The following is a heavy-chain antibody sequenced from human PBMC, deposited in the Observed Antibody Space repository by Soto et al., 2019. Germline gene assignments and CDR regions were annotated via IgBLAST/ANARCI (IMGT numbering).Heavy chain of an antibody. Sequence: EVQLVESGGCLVQPGGSLRLSCVASGFTFTDYGLKGVLQVPGTGLEWISYMSGTTSHALYADSVKVRFTISRDHAKNSLSLQMDSLRPGDTAVYYCSRYFNLWGRGTLVTVSS. J-gene: IGHJ2*01. CDR1: GFTFTDYG. CDR3: SRYFNL. V-gene: IGHV3-48*01. CDR2: MSGTTSHA.